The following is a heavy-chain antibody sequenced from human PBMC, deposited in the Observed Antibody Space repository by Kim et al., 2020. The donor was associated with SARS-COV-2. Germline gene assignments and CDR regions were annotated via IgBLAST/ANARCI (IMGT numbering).Heavy chain of an antibody. J-gene: IGHJ4*02. V-gene: IGHV3-33*01. Sequence: KNYADSVRVRFTISRDNSKNTVDLQMNSLRVEDTAVYYCARAREKSFDYWGQGTLVTVSS. CDR2: K. CDR3: ARAREKSFDY.